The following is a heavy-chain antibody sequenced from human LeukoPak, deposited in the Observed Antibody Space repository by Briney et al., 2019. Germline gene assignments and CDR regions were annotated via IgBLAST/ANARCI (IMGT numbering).Heavy chain of an antibody. J-gene: IGHJ4*02. CDR3: AKGHYYGSGSLDY. CDR2: IGGRDGST. Sequence: GGSLRLSCAASGFTFSSYGMSWVRQAPGKGLEWVSAIGGRDGSTYYADSVKGRFTISRDNSKNTLYVQMNSLRAEDTAVYYCAKGHYYGSGSLDYWGQGALVTVSS. CDR1: GFTFSSYG. D-gene: IGHD3-10*01. V-gene: IGHV3-23*01.